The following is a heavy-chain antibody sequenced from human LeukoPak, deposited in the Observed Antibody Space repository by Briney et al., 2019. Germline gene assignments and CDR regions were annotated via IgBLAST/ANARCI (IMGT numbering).Heavy chain of an antibody. CDR3: ARGPGAYYYGSGNSFDP. CDR2: ISFDGSNK. D-gene: IGHD3-10*01. J-gene: IGHJ5*02. Sequence: PGRSLRLSCAASGFTFSSYAIHWVRQAPGKGLEWVALISFDGSNKYYADSVKGRFTISRDKSKNTLYLQMNSLRAEDTAVYYCARGPGAYYYGSGNSFDPWGQGTLVTVSS. CDR1: GFTFSSYA. V-gene: IGHV3-30*04.